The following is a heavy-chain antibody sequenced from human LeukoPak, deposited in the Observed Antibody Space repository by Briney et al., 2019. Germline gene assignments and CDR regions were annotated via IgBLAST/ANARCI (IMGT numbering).Heavy chain of an antibody. CDR3: ARVRAAMAYFDY. Sequence: SETLSLTCTVSGGSISSSSYYWGWIRQPPGKGLEWIGSIYYSGSTYYNPSLKSRVTICVDTSKNQFSLKLSSVTAADTAVYYCARVRAAMAYFDYWGQGTLVTVSS. J-gene: IGHJ4*02. D-gene: IGHD5-18*01. V-gene: IGHV4-39*01. CDR1: GGSISSSSYY. CDR2: IYYSGST.